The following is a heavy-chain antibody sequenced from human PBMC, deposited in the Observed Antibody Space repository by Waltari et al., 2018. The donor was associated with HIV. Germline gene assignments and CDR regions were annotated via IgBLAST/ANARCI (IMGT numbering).Heavy chain of an antibody. Sequence: EVQLVESGGGLVKPGGSLRLSCAASGFTFSTYSMNWVRQAPGKGLGWVSAIGESSSYIYYSDSGKGRFTISRDNAKNSLYLQMNSLRAEDTAVYYCARGRYYYDSSGYYDNLPFDYWGQGTLVTV. CDR2: IGESSSYI. V-gene: IGHV3-21*01. CDR1: GFTFSTYS. CDR3: ARGRYYYDSSGYYDNLPFDY. J-gene: IGHJ4*02. D-gene: IGHD3-22*01.